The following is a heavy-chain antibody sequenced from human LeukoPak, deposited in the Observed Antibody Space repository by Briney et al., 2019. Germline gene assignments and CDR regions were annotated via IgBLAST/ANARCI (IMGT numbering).Heavy chain of an antibody. CDR3: ARKTYYYGSSVVNWFDP. Sequence: SETLSLTCTVSGGSISSSSYYWGWIRQPPGKGLEWIGSIYYSGSTYYNPSLKSRVTISVDTSKNQFSLKLSSVTAADTAVYYCARKTYYYGSSVVNWFDPWGQGTLVTVSS. J-gene: IGHJ5*02. D-gene: IGHD3-22*01. V-gene: IGHV4-39*01. CDR1: GGSISSSSYY. CDR2: IYYSGST.